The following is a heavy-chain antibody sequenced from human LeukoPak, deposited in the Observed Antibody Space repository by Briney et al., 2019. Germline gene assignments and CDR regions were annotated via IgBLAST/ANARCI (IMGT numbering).Heavy chain of an antibody. D-gene: IGHD3-9*01. CDR3: VRGSLYDILTGYHENYFDF. Sequence: GGSLRLSRAASGFTFSYYNMDWVRQAPGKGLEWVSSISGSSSYRYYADLVKGRFTISRDNAKNSLYLQMNSLRAEDTAVYYCVRGSLYDILTGYHENYFDFWGQGIVVTVSS. CDR2: ISGSSSYR. J-gene: IGHJ4*02. CDR1: GFTFSYYN. V-gene: IGHV3-21*01.